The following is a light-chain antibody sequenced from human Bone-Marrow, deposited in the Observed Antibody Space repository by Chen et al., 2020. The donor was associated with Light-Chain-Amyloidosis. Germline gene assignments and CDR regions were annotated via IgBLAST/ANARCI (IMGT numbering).Light chain of an antibody. CDR3: QQYGTSPLT. J-gene: IGKJ4*01. V-gene: IGKV3-20*01. Sequence: EIVLTQSPGTLSLSPGEGANLSCRASQTISSNYLTWYQQKFGQAPRLLIYGSSSRATGIPDRSASSGAGTDFTLTINSMGPDDYAMYYCQQYGTSPLTFGGGTKVEIK. CDR2: GSS. CDR1: QTISSNY.